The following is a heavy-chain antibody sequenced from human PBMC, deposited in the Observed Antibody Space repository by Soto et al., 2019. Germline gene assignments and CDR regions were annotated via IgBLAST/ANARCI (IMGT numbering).Heavy chain of an antibody. V-gene: IGHV6-1*01. CDR2: TYYRSKWYN. CDR3: ARAIWDTAMVQYYYYGMDV. CDR1: VDSVPSNSAA. Sequence: SQTLSLTCAISVDSVPSNSAAWNWIRQSPSRGLEWLGRTYYRSKWYNDYAVSVKSRITINPDTSKNQFSLQLNSVTPEDTAVYYCARAIWDTAMVQYYYYGMDVWGQGTTVTVSS. J-gene: IGHJ6*02. D-gene: IGHD5-18*01.